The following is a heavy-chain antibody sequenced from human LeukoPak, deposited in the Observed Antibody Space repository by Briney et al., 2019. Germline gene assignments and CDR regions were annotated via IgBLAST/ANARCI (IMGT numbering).Heavy chain of an antibody. CDR3: AKHRMWLVGLDY. Sequence: SETLSLTCTVSGASINTDNYWGWIRQSPGKGLELIGSVHFSGATHYNPSLKSRVAIALDTSKNQFSLELNSVTAAVTAIYYCAKHRMWLVGLDYWGQGTLVTVSS. CDR1: GASINTDNY. J-gene: IGHJ4*02. V-gene: IGHV4-39*01. CDR2: VHFSGAT. D-gene: IGHD6-19*01.